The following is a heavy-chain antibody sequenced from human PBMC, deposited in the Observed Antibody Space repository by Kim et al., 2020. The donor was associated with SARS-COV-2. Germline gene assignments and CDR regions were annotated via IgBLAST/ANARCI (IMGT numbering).Heavy chain of an antibody. J-gene: IGHJ6*03. CDR3: ARAYCGGDCYSRYYYYYMDV. V-gene: IGHV1-69*13. Sequence: SVKVSCKASGGTFSSYAISWVRQAPGQGLEWMGGIIPIFGTANYAQKFQGRVTITADESTSTAYMELSSLRSEDTAVYYCARAYCGGDCYSRYYYYYMDVWGKGTTVTVSS. D-gene: IGHD2-21*01. CDR2: IIPIFGTA. CDR1: GGTFSSYA.